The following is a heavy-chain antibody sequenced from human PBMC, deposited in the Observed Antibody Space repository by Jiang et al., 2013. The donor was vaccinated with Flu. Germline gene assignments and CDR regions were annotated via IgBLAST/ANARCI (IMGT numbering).Heavy chain of an antibody. V-gene: IGHV3-30-3*01. CDR3: VLVAPLGGF. D-gene: IGHD2-15*01. J-gene: IGHJ4*02. CDR2: LSYDGVIK. Sequence: RLSCAGSGFTFKTYAMNWVRQAPGKGLEWVAVLSYDGVIKYYADSVRGRFTISRDNSKNTLYLQMNSLRAEDTAVYNCVLVAPLGGFWGQGTLVTVSS. CDR1: GFTFKTYA.